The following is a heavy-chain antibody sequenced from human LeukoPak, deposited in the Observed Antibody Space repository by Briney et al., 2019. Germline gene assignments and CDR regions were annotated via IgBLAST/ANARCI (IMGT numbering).Heavy chain of an antibody. CDR1: GITFSSYW. CDR2: ISGSGGST. V-gene: IGHV3-23*01. J-gene: IGHJ5*02. CDR3: AKGDNWFDP. Sequence: GGSLRLSCAVSGITFSSYWMPWVRQAPGKGLEWVSAISGSGGSTYYADSVKGRFTISRDNSKNTLYLQMNSLRAEDTAVYYCAKGDNWFDPWGQGTLVTVSS.